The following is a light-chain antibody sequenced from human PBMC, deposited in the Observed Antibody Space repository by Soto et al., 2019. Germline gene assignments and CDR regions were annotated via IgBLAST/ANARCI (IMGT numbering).Light chain of an antibody. CDR3: SSYAGSNTYVV. V-gene: IGLV2-8*01. CDR2: EVS. J-gene: IGLJ2*01. CDR1: SSDVGGYNY. Sequence: QSVLTQPPSASGSPGQSVTISCTGTSSDVGGYNYVSWYQQHPGKAPKLMIYEVSKRPSGVPDRFSGSKSGNTASLTVSGLQAEDEADYYCSSYAGSNTYVVFGGGPKLTVL.